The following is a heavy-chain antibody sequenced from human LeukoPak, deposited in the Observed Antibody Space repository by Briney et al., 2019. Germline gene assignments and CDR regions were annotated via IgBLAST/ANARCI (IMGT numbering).Heavy chain of an antibody. V-gene: IGHV1-2*02. CDR3: EAVDTAMGNLDY. Sequence: ASVKVSCKASGYTFTGYYMHWVRQAPGQGLEWMGWINPNSGGTNYAQKFQGRVTMTRDTSISTAYMELSRLRSDDTAVNYCEAVDTAMGNLDYWGQGTLVTVSS. CDR2: INPNSGGT. J-gene: IGHJ4*02. D-gene: IGHD5-18*01. CDR1: GYTFTGYY.